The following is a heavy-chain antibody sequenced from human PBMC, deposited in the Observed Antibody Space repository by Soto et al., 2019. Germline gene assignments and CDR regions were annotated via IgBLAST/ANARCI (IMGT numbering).Heavy chain of an antibody. J-gene: IGHJ4*02. CDR1: GFVFGSYA. CDR3: AKARCASTSCACDY. Sequence: PRGSLRLSCAASGFVFGSYAMNWFRQAPGKGLEWVSVISEGGDMTYYAGSVKGRSTISRDNSRKTLYLQINSLRAEDTAVYYCAKARCASTSCACDYWGQGTLVTVSS. CDR2: ISEGGDMT. V-gene: IGHV3-23*01. D-gene: IGHD2-2*01.